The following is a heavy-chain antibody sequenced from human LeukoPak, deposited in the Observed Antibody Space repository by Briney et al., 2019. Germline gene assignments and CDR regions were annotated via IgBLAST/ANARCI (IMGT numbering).Heavy chain of an antibody. D-gene: IGHD2-15*01. J-gene: IGHJ5*02. Sequence: GGSLRLSCAASGFTFSGYAMSWVRQAPGKGLEWVSAISGSGGSTYYADSVKGRFTISRDNSKSTLYLQMNSLRAEDTAVYYCAKDGAFGSGQGKVDPWGQGTLVTVSS. CDR1: GFTFSGYA. CDR2: ISGSGGST. V-gene: IGHV3-23*01. CDR3: AKDGAFGSGQGKVDP.